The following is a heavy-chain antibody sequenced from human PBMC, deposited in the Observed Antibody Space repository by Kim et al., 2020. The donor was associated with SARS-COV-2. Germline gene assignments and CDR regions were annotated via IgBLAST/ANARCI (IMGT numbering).Heavy chain of an antibody. J-gene: IGHJ4*02. V-gene: IGHV4-39*01. D-gene: IGHD2-8*01. CDR1: GGSISSSSHY. Sequence: SETLSLTCTVSGGSISSSSHYWGWIRQPPGKGLEWIGSIYYSGSTYYNPSLKSRVTISVDTSKNQFSLKLSSVTAADTAVYYCARHDHQWLAISPHHFDYWGQGTLVTVSS. CDR3: ARHDHQWLAISPHHFDY. CDR2: IYYSGST.